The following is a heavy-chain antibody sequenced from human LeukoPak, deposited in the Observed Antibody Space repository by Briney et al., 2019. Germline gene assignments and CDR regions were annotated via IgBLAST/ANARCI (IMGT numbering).Heavy chain of an antibody. CDR1: GYSISSGYY. CDR2: IYHSGNT. Sequence: SETLSLTCTVSGYSISSGYYWGWIRQPPGKGLEWIGIIYHSGNTYYNPSLKSRVTISVDTSKNQFSLKLSSVTAADTAVYYCARGVDYYGVWGQGTLVTVSS. J-gene: IGHJ4*02. V-gene: IGHV4-38-2*02. CDR3: ARGVDYYGV. D-gene: IGHD3-10*01.